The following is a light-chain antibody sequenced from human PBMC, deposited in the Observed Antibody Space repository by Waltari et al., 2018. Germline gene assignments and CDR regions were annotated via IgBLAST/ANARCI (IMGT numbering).Light chain of an antibody. CDR1: SSDVGYNY. CDR3: SSYITSSTL. Sequence: QSALTQPASVSGSPGQSITISCTGTSSDVGYNYVSWYQQFPGKAPKLVIYDVSHRPSGVSNRFSGFKSGNTASLTISGLQAEDEADYLCSSYITSSTLFGGGTKLTVL. CDR2: DVS. J-gene: IGLJ2*01. V-gene: IGLV2-14*01.